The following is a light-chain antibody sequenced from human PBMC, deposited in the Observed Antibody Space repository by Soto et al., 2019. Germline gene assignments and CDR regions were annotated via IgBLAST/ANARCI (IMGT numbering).Light chain of an antibody. CDR3: QQYYTTPYT. V-gene: IGKV4-1*01. J-gene: IGKJ2*01. CDR2: RAS. Sequence: DIVMTQSPDSLAVSLGERATINCKSSQSVLYSADNKNYLAWYQQRPGQPPRLLIYRASTWESDVPDRFRGSGSGTDFTLTISSLQAEDVAVYYCQQYYTTPYTFGQGTKLEIK. CDR1: QSVLYSADNKNY.